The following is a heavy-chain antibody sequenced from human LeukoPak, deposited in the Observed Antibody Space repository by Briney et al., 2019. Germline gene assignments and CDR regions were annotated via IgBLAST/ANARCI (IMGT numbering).Heavy chain of an antibody. CDR2: IKEDGSEK. Sequence: GGSLRLSCAASGFTFSNYWMNWVRQAPGKGLDLVANIKEDGSEKYYVDSVKGRFTISRDNAKNSLYLQMNSLRAEDTAVYYCARDSQHLNFDYWGQGTLVTVSS. CDR1: GFTFSNYW. V-gene: IGHV3-7*04. CDR3: ARDSQHLNFDY. J-gene: IGHJ4*02. D-gene: IGHD3-3*02.